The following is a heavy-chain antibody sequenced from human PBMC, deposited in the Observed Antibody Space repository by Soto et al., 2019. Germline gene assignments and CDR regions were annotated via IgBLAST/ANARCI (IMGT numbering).Heavy chain of an antibody. CDR1: GGSISSGDYY. V-gene: IGHV4-30-4*01. J-gene: IGHJ5*02. CDR3: ARDAYTRNNWFDP. CDR2: IYYSGST. D-gene: IGHD1-20*01. Sequence: SETLSLTCTVSGGSISSGDYYWSWIRQPPGKGLEWIGYIYYSGSTYYNPSLKSRVTISVDTSKNQFSLKLSSVTAADTAVYYCARDAYTRNNWFDPWGQATLVTVSS.